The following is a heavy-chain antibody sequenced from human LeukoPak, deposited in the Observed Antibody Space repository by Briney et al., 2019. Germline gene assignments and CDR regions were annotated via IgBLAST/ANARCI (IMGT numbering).Heavy chain of an antibody. Sequence: GRSLRLSCAAYGFTFDDYAMHWVRQAPGKGLEWVSGISWNSNSIGYADSVKGRFTISRDNAKNSLYLQMNSLRAEDMALYFCAKSRNRISVAGYFDYWGQGTLVTVSS. D-gene: IGHD6-19*01. CDR3: AKSRNRISVAGYFDY. CDR1: GFTFDDYA. V-gene: IGHV3-9*03. J-gene: IGHJ4*02. CDR2: ISWNSNSI.